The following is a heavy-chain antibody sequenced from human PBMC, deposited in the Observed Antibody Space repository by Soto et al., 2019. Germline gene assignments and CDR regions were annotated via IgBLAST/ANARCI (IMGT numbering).Heavy chain of an antibody. CDR1: GGTFSSYT. Sequence: QVQLVQSGAEVKKPGSSVKVSCKASGGTFSSYTISWVRQAPGQGLEWMGRIIPILDIADYTQKFQGRVPIAADRSTGTAYVVLRSQGSEDRAGFYWAGGGGGPGDDWGQGTVVMVS. CDR3: AGGGGGPGDD. D-gene: IGHD3-16*01. CDR2: IIPILDIA. V-gene: IGHV1-69*02. J-gene: IGHJ4*02.